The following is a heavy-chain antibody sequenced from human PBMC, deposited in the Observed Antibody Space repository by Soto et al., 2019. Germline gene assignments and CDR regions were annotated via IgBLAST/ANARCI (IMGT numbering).Heavy chain of an antibody. J-gene: IGHJ6*02. D-gene: IGHD6-13*01. CDR1: GYSFTTYW. V-gene: IGHV5-51*01. CDR3: ARQAAAGKYYYAMDV. CDR2: IYPGDSDT. Sequence: PGESLKISCKGSGYSFTTYWIGWVRQMPGKGLEGMVIIYPGDSDTRYSPSFQGQVTISADKSINTPYLQWSSLKASDTAIYYWARQAAAGKYYYAMDVWGQGTTVTVSS.